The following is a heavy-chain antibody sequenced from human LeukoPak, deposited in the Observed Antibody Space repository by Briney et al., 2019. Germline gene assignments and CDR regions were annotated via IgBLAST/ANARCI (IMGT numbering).Heavy chain of an antibody. CDR3: AREGSVVPAAIDY. D-gene: IGHD2-2*01. J-gene: IGHJ4*02. V-gene: IGHV4-59*08. CDR2: IYYSGST. CDR1: GGSISSYY. Sequence: SETLSLTCTVSGGSISSYYWSWLRQPPGKGLEWIGYIYYSGSTNYNPSLKSRVTISVDTSKNQFSLKLSSVTAADTAVYYCAREGSVVPAAIDYWGQGTLVTVSS.